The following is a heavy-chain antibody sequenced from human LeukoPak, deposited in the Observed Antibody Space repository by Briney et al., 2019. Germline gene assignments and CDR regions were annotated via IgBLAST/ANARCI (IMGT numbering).Heavy chain of an antibody. CDR2: ISSHGADT. CDR3: VRKSRAGYSLDY. Sequence: GGSLRLACSAAGFTFSVYAFRWARQAPGKGLEYVSAISSHGADTYYADSLKGRFNISRDNSKSTLYLQMSSLRAEDTAVYYCVRKSRAGYSLDYWGQGTLVTVSS. CDR1: GFTFSVYA. V-gene: IGHV3-64D*09. D-gene: IGHD5-24*01. J-gene: IGHJ4*02.